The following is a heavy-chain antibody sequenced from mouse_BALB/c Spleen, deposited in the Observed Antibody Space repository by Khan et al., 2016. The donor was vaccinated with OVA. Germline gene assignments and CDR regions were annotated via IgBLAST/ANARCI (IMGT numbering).Heavy chain of an antibody. V-gene: IGHV1-7*01. Sequence: VQLQESGAELAKPGASVKMSCKASGYTFINYWILWVKQRPGQGLEWIGYINPSTGYTEYNQNFKDKATLTADKSSSTAYMQLSSLTSEDSAVYSCPTRCLRWDFDYWGQGTTLTVSS. CDR1: GYTFINYW. D-gene: IGHD1-1*01. CDR3: PTRCLRWDFDY. J-gene: IGHJ2*01. CDR2: INPSTGYT.